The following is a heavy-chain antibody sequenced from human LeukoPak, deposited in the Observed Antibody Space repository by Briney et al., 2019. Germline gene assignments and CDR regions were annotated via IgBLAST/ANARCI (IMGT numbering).Heavy chain of an antibody. CDR2: ISSDGRYI. CDR3: ATVRGSSASTAYFAY. Sequence: PGGSLRLSCGGSGFTFSRNAINWVRQTPGKGLEWLSAISSDGRYIYYTDSVKGRFTTSRDNSRNTVYLQMNGLRVEDTAVYSCATVRGSSASTAYFAYWGQGTLVTVSS. D-gene: IGHD2-2*01. V-gene: IGHV3-23*01. CDR1: GFTFSRNA. J-gene: IGHJ4*02.